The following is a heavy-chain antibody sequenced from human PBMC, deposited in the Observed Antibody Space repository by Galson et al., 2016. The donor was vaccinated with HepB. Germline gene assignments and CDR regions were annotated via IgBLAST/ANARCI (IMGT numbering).Heavy chain of an antibody. CDR1: GYTFTRYH. CDR2: INPSGDGT. D-gene: IGHD3-22*01. Sequence: SVKVSCKASGYTFTRYHIHWVRQAPGQGPEWMGIINPSGDGTSYAQKFQGRVTITRDTSTSTVYMELSSLRSEDTAVYYCAETSYYDSNTEGGLGYWGQGTLVTVSS. CDR3: AETSYYDSNTEGGLGY. V-gene: IGHV1-46*01. J-gene: IGHJ4*02.